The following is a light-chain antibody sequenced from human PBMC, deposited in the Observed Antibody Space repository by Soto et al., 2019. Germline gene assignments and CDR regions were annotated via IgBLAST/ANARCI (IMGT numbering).Light chain of an antibody. V-gene: IGKV3-15*01. CDR1: QSVSSC. Sequence: EIVMTQSPATLSVSPGERATLSCRASQSVSSCLAWYQQKPGQAPRLLIYGASTRATGIPARFSGSGSGTEFTLTISSLRSEDFAVYFCQKYNNWPPHTFGQGTKLEIK. CDR3: QKYNNWPPHT. J-gene: IGKJ2*01. CDR2: GAS.